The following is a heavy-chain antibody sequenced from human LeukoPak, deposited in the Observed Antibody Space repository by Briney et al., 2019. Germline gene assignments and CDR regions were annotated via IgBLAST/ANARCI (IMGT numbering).Heavy chain of an antibody. CDR2: ISAYNGNT. D-gene: IGHD3-10*01. V-gene: IGHV1-18*01. CDR1: GYTFTSYG. J-gene: IGHJ1*01. Sequence: ASVKVSCKASGYTFTSYGISWVRQAPGQGLEWMGWISAYNGNTNYAQKLQGRVTMTRDTSISTAYMELSRLRSDDTAVYYCARVGSRFGELLSVQEHWGQGTLVTVSS. CDR3: ARVGSRFGELLSVQEH.